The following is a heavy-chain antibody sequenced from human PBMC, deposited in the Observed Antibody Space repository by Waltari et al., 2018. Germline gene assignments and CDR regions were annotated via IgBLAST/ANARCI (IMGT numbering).Heavy chain of an antibody. CDR2: INHSGST. CDR1: GGSFSGYY. D-gene: IGHD3-10*01. J-gene: IGHJ6*02. CDR3: AEGITMVRGEYGMDV. Sequence: QVQLQQWGAGLLKPSETLSLTCAVYGGSFSGYYWSWIRQPPGKGLEWIGEINHSGSTNDNPSLNRRVTISVDTSKNQFSLKLSSVAAADTAVYYCAEGITMVRGEYGMDVWGQGTTVTVSS. V-gene: IGHV4-34*01.